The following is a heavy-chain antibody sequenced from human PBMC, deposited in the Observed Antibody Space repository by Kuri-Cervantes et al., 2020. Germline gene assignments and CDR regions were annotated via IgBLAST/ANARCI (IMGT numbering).Heavy chain of an antibody. J-gene: IGHJ4*02. Sequence: GGSLRLSCAASGFTFSSYGMHWVRQAPGKGLEWVSSISSSSSYIYYADSMKGRFAISRDNAKNSLYLQMNSLRAEDTAVYYCARDNAMEMYSSSWYTFDYWGQGTLVTVSS. CDR2: ISSSSSYI. V-gene: IGHV3-21*01. CDR1: GFTFSSYG. CDR3: ARDNAMEMYSSSWYTFDY. D-gene: IGHD6-13*01.